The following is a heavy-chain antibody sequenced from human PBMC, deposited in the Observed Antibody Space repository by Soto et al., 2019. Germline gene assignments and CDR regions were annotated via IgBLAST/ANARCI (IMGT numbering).Heavy chain of an antibody. CDR1: GFAFSTYW. Sequence: EVQLVESGGGLVQPGGSLRLSCAASGFAFSTYWMHWVRQAPGKGLLWVARIKFDGRSTYSADSVKGRFTLSRDDAKNTMYLQMNGLRVDDTDVYDGARGATNIYAMDVWGQGTTVTVSS. CDR3: ARGATNIYAMDV. J-gene: IGHJ6*02. CDR2: IKFDGRST. V-gene: IGHV3-74*01.